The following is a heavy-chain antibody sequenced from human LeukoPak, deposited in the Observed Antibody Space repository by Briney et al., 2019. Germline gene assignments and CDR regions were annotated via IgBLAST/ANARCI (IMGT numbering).Heavy chain of an antibody. D-gene: IGHD6-13*01. CDR2: ISSSSSYI. V-gene: IGHV3-21*01. CDR1: GFTFSSYS. Sequence: AGGSLRLSCAASGFTFSSYSMNWVRQAPGKGLEWVSSISSSSSYIYYADSVKGRFTISRDNAKNSLYLQMNSLRAEDTAVYYCARDFAPFGSSWPYFDYWGQGTLVTVSS. J-gene: IGHJ4*02. CDR3: ARDFAPFGSSWPYFDY.